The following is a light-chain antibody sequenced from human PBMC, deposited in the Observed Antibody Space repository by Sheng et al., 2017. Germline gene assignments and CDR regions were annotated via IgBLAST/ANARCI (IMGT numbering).Light chain of an antibody. CDR3: QQRSNWPPYT. J-gene: IGKJ2*01. V-gene: IGKV3-11*01. CDR2: DAS. CDR1: QTISSY. Sequence: EIVLTQSPATLSLSPGQGATLSCRASQTISSYLAWYQQKPGQPPRLLIYDASNRATGVPARFSGSGSGTDFTLTISRLEPEDFAVYYCQQRSNWPPYTFGQGTKLEIK.